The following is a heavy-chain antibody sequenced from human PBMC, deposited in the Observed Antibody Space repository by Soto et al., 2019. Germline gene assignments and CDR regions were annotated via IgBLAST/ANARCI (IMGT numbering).Heavy chain of an antibody. CDR3: ARSPNPFWTAISDSYYYYYGMDV. Sequence: PGESLKISCEGSGYSFSTYWIHWVRQLPGKGLEWVGVIYPGDSDTRYSPSFQGQVTISADKSISTTYLQWSSLKASDTAMYYCARSPNPFWTAISDSYYYYYGMDVWGQGATVTVSS. D-gene: IGHD2-21*02. J-gene: IGHJ6*02. CDR2: IYPGDSDT. V-gene: IGHV5-51*01. CDR1: GYSFSTYW.